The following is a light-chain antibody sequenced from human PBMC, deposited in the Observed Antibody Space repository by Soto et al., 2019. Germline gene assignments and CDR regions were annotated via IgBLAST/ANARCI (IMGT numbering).Light chain of an antibody. CDR3: QQYGSSSWT. J-gene: IGKJ1*01. Sequence: ILFPETPATLSLSPGERFTPSSLVSQSVSTSRLAWYQQKPGQAPRLLIYGASSRATGIPDRFSGSGSGTDFTLTISRLEPEDFAVYYCQQYGSSSWTFGQGTKVDIK. V-gene: IGKV3-20*01. CDR2: GAS. CDR1: QSVSTSR.